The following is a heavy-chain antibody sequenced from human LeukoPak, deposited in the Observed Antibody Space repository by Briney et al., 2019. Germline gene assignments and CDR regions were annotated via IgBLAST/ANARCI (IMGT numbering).Heavy chain of an antibody. CDR3: AIAGSGTYYRFDY. CDR1: GASISSYY. Sequence: SETLSLTCTVSGASISSYYWNWIRQPPGKGQEWIGNIHYSGSTNYNPSLKSRVTISVDTSKNQFSLRLSSVTAADTAVYYCAIAGSGTYYRFDYWGQGTLVTVSS. V-gene: IGHV4-59*01. D-gene: IGHD3-10*01. CDR2: IHYSGST. J-gene: IGHJ4*02.